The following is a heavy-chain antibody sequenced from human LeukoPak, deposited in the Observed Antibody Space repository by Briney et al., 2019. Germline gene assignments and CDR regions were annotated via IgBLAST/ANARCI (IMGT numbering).Heavy chain of an antibody. CDR1: GGSISSSSYY. CDR3: ARLVVSSWYHEVLLGRDY. J-gene: IGHJ4*02. V-gene: IGHV4-39*01. CDR2: FFYSGST. D-gene: IGHD6-13*01. Sequence: KASETLSLTCTVSGGSISSSSYYWGWIRQPPGKGLEWLGSFFYSGSTNYKPSLKSRVTISVDTSKNQFSLKLSSVTAADTAVYYCARLVVSSWYHEVLLGRDYWGQGTLVTVSS.